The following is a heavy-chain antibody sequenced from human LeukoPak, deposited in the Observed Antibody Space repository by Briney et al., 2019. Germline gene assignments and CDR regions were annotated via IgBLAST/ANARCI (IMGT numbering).Heavy chain of an antibody. CDR1: GVTLSPYG. J-gene: IGHJ5*02. CDR3: AKEGTPQVSTWYDL. V-gene: IGHV3-30*18. CDR2: ISYEGGTQ. D-gene: IGHD3-10*01. Sequence: AMSLRLSCAASGVTLSPYGMHWVRHAPGKGMEWVGVISYEGGTQPYADPVKGRFIISRDNPRNTLYLQMNILRTEDTAVYYCAKEGTPQVSTWYDLWGQGTQVIVSS.